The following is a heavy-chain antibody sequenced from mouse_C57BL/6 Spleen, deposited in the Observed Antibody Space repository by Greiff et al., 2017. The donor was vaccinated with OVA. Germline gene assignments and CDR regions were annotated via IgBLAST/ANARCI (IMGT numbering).Heavy chain of an antibody. CDR3: ARGPLAY. CDR1: GYTFTSYW. CDR2: IDPSDSYT. D-gene: IGHD6-1*01. Sequence: VQLQQPGAELVMPGASVKLSCKASGYTFTSYWMHWVKQRPGQGLEWIGEIDPSDSYTNYNQKFKGKSTLTVDKSSSTAYMQLSSLTSEDSAVYYCARGPLAYWGQGTLVTVSA. J-gene: IGHJ3*01. V-gene: IGHV1-69*01.